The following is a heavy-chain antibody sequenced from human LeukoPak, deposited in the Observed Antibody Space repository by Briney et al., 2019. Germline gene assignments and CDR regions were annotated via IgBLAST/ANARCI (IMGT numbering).Heavy chain of an antibody. D-gene: IGHD3-3*01. J-gene: IGHJ4*02. CDR2: ISWNSGSI. CDR1: GFTFDDYA. Sequence: QPGGSLRPSCAASGFTFDDYAMPWVRQAPGKGLEWVSGISWNSGSIGYADSVKGRFTISRDNAKNSLYLQMNSLRAEDTALYYCAKGARFLEWLLKGYFDYWGQGTLVTVSS. CDR3: AKGARFLEWLLKGYFDY. V-gene: IGHV3-9*01.